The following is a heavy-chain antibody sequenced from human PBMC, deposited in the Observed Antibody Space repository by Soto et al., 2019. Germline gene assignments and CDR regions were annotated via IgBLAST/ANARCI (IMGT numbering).Heavy chain of an antibody. CDR1: GFTFSNSW. Sequence: PGGSLRLSCGASGFTFSNSWMHWVRQAPGKGLVWVAGISPGGGSPYYAHSVKGRFTISRDNAKNTLYLQMNSLRAEDTAVYYCAIRASYYDSSGYFDYWGQGTLVTVS. J-gene: IGHJ4*02. V-gene: IGHV3-74*01. CDR3: AIRASYYDSSGYFDY. CDR2: ISPGGGSP. D-gene: IGHD3-22*01.